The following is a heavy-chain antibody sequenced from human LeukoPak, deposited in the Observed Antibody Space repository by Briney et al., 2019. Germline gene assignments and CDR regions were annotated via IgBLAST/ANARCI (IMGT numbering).Heavy chain of an antibody. CDR1: AFTFSAYG. CDR2: IRFDGVNK. CDR3: ARLGPVTKDHYCDY. J-gene: IGHJ4*02. Sequence: PGGSLRLSCAASAFTFSAYGMHWVRQTPGKGLEWVAFIRFDGVNKYYADSVKGRFTISRDNSKNTLYLEMNSLRGEDTAVYFCARLGPVTKDHYCDYWGQGTLVTVSS. D-gene: IGHD4-17*01. V-gene: IGHV3-30*02.